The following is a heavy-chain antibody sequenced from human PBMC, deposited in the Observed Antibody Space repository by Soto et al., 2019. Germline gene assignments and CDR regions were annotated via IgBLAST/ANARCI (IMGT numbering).Heavy chain of an antibody. D-gene: IGHD2-8*01. CDR1: GYSISSSNW. V-gene: IGHV4-28*01. J-gene: IGHJ1*01. CDR3: RIRATHGPIAA. CDR2: IYLSGTP. Sequence: QVQLQESGPGLVKPSDTLSLTCAVSGYSISSSNWWGWIRQPPGKGLEWIGYIYLSGTPYYIASLKSRVTXCXXAPKRPRSLDLASVTAVDAVVGYCRIRATHGPIAAGGPDTLVTVSS.